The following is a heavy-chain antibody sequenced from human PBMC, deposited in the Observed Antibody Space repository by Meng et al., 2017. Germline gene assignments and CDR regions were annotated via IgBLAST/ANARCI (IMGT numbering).Heavy chain of an antibody. CDR2: ISAYNGTT. V-gene: IGHV1-18*01. D-gene: IGHD6-19*01. J-gene: IGHJ4*02. CDR1: GYTFTSYG. Sequence: DQLWQSGAELTKPGAPFTVPCKPSGYTFTSYGITWLRQAPGQGLGWMGWISAYNGTTNYAQKLQGRVTMTTDTSTSTAYMELRSLRSDDTAVYYCARGGIAVAIDYWGQGTLVTVSS. CDR3: ARGGIAVAIDY.